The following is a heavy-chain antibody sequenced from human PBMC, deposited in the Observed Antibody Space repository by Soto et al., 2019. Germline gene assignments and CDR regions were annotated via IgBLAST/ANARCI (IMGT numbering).Heavy chain of an antibody. J-gene: IGHJ4*02. V-gene: IGHV1-69*13. Sequence: SVKVSCKASGGTFGSQGIAWVRQAPGQGLEWMGGFIAMLGTPTYAKKVQGRATISADESLTSSYLELRSLRSEDTGVYFCARGAMANFDYWRQGTVVTVSS. CDR3: ARGAMANFDY. CDR2: FIAMLGTP. CDR1: GGTFGSQG. D-gene: IGHD5-18*01.